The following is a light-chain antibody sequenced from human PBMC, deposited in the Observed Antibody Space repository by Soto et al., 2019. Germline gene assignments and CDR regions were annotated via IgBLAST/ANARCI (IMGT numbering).Light chain of an antibody. CDR1: QSVTSSD. CDR2: GAS. V-gene: IGKV3-20*01. CDR3: QQYGSSPLT. Sequence: EIVLTQFPGTLSLSPGERATLSCRASQSVTSSDLAWYQEKPGQAPSLLIYGASSRATGIPDRFSGSGSGTDFTLTTSRLEPEYFAVYYCQQYGSSPLTFGGGTKVDIK. J-gene: IGKJ4*01.